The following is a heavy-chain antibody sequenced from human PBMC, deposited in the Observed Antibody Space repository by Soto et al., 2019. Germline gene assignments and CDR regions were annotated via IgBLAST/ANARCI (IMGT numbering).Heavy chain of an antibody. CDR2: INPNGGST. D-gene: IGHD3-3*01. J-gene: IGHJ4*02. V-gene: IGHV1-46*03. CDR1: GYTFTSQY. CDR3: FRDVGD. Sequence: QVQLVQSGAEVKKPGASVKVSCKASGYTFTSQYMHWVRQAPGQGLEWMAMINPNGGSTTYAPRFQGRVTLTRDTSTSTVSMELSSLRSDDTAVYFCFRDVGDWGQGTLVTVSS.